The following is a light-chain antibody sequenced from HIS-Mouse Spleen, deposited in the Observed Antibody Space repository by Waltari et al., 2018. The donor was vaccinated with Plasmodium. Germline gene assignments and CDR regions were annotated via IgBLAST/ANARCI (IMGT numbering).Light chain of an antibody. CDR1: SSDVGGYNY. CDR2: DFS. Sequence: QSALTQPRSVSGSPGQSVTIPCPGTSSDVGGYNYVSWYQQHPGKAPKLMIYDFSKRPSGVPDRVSGSKSGNTASLTISGLQAEDEADYYCCSCAGSDTWVFGGGTKLTVL. J-gene: IGLJ3*02. CDR3: CSCAGSDTWV. V-gene: IGLV2-11*01.